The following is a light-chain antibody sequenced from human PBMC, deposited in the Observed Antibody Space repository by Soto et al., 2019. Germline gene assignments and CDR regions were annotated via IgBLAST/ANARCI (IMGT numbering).Light chain of an antibody. CDR3: ATWDSSLIAGV. J-gene: IGLJ2*01. CDR2: DNN. V-gene: IGLV1-51*01. Sequence: QSVLTQPPSVSAAPGQEVTISCSGSSSNIGNNFVSWYQHLPGTAPKLLIYDNNTRPSGIPDRFSGTKSGTSATLGITGLQTGDEAHYYCATWDSSLIAGVFGGGTKLTVL. CDR1: SSNIGNNF.